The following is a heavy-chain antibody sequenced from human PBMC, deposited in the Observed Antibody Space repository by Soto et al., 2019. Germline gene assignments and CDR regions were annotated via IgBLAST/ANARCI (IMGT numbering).Heavy chain of an antibody. CDR1: GGSSSSGEYY. CDR2: IYYSGST. V-gene: IGHV4-30-4*01. CDR3: ARDSGGGGAFDI. J-gene: IGHJ3*02. Sequence: QVQLQESGPGLVKPSQTLSLTCTVSGGSSSSGEYYWSWIRQPPGKGLERIGYIYYSGSTYYNPFLKSRFTISIDTSKNQFSLKLSSVTAADTAVYYCARDSGGGGAFDIWGQGTMVTVSS. D-gene: IGHD3-16*01.